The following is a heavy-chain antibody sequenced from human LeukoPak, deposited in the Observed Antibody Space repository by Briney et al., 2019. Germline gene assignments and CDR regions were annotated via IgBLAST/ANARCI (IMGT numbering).Heavy chain of an antibody. V-gene: IGHV3-30*02. CDR3: ARDFEDTAMVRDFDY. D-gene: IGHD5-18*01. J-gene: IGHJ4*02. CDR2: VRYDSSNK. CDR1: GFTFSGYG. Sequence: PGGSLRLSCAASGFTFSGYGMHWVRQAPGKGLEWVAFVRYDSSNKYYADSVKGRFTVSRDNSKNMLYLQMNSLRAEDTAVYYCARDFEDTAMVRDFDYWGQGTLVTVSS.